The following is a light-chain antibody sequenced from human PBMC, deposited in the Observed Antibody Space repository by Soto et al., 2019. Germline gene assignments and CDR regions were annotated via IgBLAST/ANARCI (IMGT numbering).Light chain of an antibody. CDR1: SSNIGNNY. CDR2: DNN. V-gene: IGLV1-51*01. J-gene: IGLJ2*01. CDR3: GTWDSSLSVVV. Sequence: QSVLTQPPSVSAAPGQKVTISCSGSSSNIGNNYVSWYQQLPGTAPKLLIYDNNKRPSGIPDRFSGSKSGTSATLGITGLXXXXXXXXXCGTWDSSLSVVVFGGGTKLTV.